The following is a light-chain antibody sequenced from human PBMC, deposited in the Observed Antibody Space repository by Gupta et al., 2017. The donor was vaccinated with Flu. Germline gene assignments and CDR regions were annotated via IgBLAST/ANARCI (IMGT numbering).Light chain of an antibody. CDR2: STN. CDR1: SGSVSRSLF. V-gene: IGLV8-61*01. J-gene: IGLJ2*01. CDR3: VLYMGGGISI. Sequence: QTVVTQEPSFSVSPGGTVTLTCGLSSGSVSRSLFPTWYQQTPAQSPRTLIFSTNFRSSGVPDRFSGSILGNRAALTITGAQADDESDYYCVLYMGGGISIFGGGTKLTVL.